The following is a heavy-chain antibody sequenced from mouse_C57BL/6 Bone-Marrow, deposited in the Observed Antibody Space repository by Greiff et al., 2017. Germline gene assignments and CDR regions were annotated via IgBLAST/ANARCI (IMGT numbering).Heavy chain of an antibody. CDR1: GYAFTNYL. Sequence: VQLQQSGAELVRPGTSVKVSCKASGYAFTNYLLEWVKQRPGQGLEWIGVINPGSGGTNYNEKFKGKATLTADKSSSTAYMQRSSLTSEDSAVYFCARKGVADYWGQGTTLTVSS. D-gene: IGHD1-3*01. J-gene: IGHJ2*01. V-gene: IGHV1-54*01. CDR3: ARKGVADY. CDR2: INPGSGGT.